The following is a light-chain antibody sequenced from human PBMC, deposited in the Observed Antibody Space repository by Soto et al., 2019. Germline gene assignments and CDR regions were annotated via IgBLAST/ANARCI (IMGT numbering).Light chain of an antibody. V-gene: IGLV1-44*01. CDR2: SNN. CDR1: NSNIGSNT. Sequence: QSVLTQTPSASATPGQMVTISCSVTNSNIGSNTIAWYQQLPGTAPKRLIHSNNQRPSGVPDRFSASKSGTSASLAISGLQSEDEADYYCATWDDSLNGYVFGTGTKVTVL. CDR3: ATWDDSLNGYV. J-gene: IGLJ1*01.